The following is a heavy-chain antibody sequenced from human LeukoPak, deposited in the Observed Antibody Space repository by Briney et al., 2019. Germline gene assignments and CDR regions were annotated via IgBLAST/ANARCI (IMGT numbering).Heavy chain of an antibody. CDR2: IIPIFGTA. Sequence: SVTVSFTASGGTFSSYAISWVRQAPGQGLEWMGGIIPIFGTANYAQKFQGRVTITADESTSTAYMELSSLRSEDTAVYYCATYYYDSHDAFDIWGQGTMVTVSS. J-gene: IGHJ3*02. CDR3: ATYYYDSHDAFDI. D-gene: IGHD3-22*01. CDR1: GGTFSSYA. V-gene: IGHV1-69*01.